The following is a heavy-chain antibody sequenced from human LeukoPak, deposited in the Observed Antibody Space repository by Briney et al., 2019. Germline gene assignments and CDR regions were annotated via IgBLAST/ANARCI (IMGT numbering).Heavy chain of an antibody. CDR1: GFTFSSYA. D-gene: IGHD2-15*01. CDR2: IKQDGSEK. J-gene: IGHJ6*02. CDR3: AREARYCSGGSCYIYGMDV. V-gene: IGHV3-7*01. Sequence: GGSLRLSCAASGFTFSSYAMSWVRQAPGKGLEWVANIKQDGSEKYYVDSVKGRFTISRDNAKNSLYLQMNSLRAEDTAVYYCAREARYCSGGSCYIYGMDVWGQGTTVTVSS.